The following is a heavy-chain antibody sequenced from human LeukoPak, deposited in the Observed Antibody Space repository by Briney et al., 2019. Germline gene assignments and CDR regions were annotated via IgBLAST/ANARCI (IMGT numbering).Heavy chain of an antibody. J-gene: IGHJ5*02. CDR1: GGSISSGGYY. CDR3: ARMYYYDNCGYPAGWFDP. D-gene: IGHD3-22*01. Sequence: SETLSLTCTVSGGSISSGGYYWSWIRQHPGKGLEWIGYIYYSGSTYYNPSLKSRVTISVDTSKNQFSLKLSSVTAADTAVYYCARMYYYDNCGYPAGWFDPWGQGTLVTVSS. V-gene: IGHV4-31*03. CDR2: IYYSGST.